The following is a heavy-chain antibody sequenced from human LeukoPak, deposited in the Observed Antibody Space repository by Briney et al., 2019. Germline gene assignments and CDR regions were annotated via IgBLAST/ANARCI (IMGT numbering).Heavy chain of an antibody. J-gene: IGHJ6*02. D-gene: IGHD3-10*01. V-gene: IGHV3-33*08. CDR1: GFTFNDYA. CDR2: IWYDGSNK. CDR3: ARESDYYGSGSPYLSYYYGMDV. Sequence: PGGSLRLSCAASGFTFNDYAMHWVRQAPGKGLEWVAVIWYDGSNKYYADSVKGRFTISRDNSKNTLYLQMNSLRAEDTAVYYCARESDYYGSGSPYLSYYYGMDVWGQGTTVTVSS.